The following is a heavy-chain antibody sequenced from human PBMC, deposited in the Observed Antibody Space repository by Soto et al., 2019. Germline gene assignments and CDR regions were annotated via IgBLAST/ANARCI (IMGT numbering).Heavy chain of an antibody. D-gene: IGHD2-2*01. V-gene: IGHV4-39*01. J-gene: IGHJ4*02. CDR1: NFSVLTSIYY. Sequence: SETLSLTCTVSNFSVLTSIYYWAWIRQPPGKGLEWVGTVYYTGTTYYNPSLQSRVTISIDTSKNQFSLSLNSVTAADTAVYYCARNWNLALVPAAYFDSWGQGTLVTVS. CDR2: VYYTGTT. CDR3: ARNWNLALVPAAYFDS.